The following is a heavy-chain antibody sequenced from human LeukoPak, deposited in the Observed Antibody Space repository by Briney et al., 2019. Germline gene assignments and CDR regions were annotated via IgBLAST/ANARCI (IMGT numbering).Heavy chain of an antibody. CDR3: ARHDVWYAFDI. D-gene: IGHD2-8*01. CDR2: IYYSGST. J-gene: IGHJ3*02. Sequence: SETLSLTCTVSGGSISSSSYYWGWIRQPPGKGLEWIGSIYYSGSTYYNPSLKSRVTISVDTSKNQFSLKLTAVTAADTAVYYCARHDVWYAFDIWGQGTMVSVSS. CDR1: GGSISSSSYY. V-gene: IGHV4-39*01.